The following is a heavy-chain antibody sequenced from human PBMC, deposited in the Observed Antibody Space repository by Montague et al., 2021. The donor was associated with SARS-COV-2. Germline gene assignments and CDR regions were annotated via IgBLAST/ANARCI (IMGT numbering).Heavy chain of an antibody. CDR3: ARDLGLVPAMVYYYYYGMDA. Sequence: SLRLSLSASGFTFSSYSMNWVRQAPGKGLEWVSYISTSSSTIYYADSVKGRFTISRDNAKNSLYLQMNSLRDEDTAVYYCARDLGLVPAMVYYYYYGMDAWGQGTTVTVSS. J-gene: IGHJ6*02. CDR1: GFTFSSYS. D-gene: IGHD5-18*01. CDR2: ISTSSSTI. V-gene: IGHV3-48*02.